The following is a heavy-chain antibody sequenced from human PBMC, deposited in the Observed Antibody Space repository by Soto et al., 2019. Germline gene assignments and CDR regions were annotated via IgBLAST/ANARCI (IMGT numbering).Heavy chain of an antibody. V-gene: IGHV3-23*01. Sequence: PGGSMRLSWAASGFTFSSYAMSWVRQAPGKGLEWVSAISGSGGSTYYADSVKGRFTISRDNSKNTLSLQMNSLRAEATAVYYCAKDGVKGYGTGGMDVWGQGTTVTVSS. J-gene: IGHJ6*02. D-gene: IGHD3-10*01. CDR2: ISGSGGST. CDR1: GFTFSSYA. CDR3: AKDGVKGYGTGGMDV.